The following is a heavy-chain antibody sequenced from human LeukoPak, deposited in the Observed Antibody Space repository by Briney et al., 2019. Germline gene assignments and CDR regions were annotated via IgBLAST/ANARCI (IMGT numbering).Heavy chain of an antibody. CDR2: IIPIFGTA. J-gene: IGHJ6*03. D-gene: IGHD2-2*01. V-gene: IGHV1-69*05. CDR1: GGTFSSYA. Sequence: ASVKVSCKASGGTFSSYAISWVRQAPGQGLEWMGGIIPIFGTANYAQKFQGRVTITTDESTSTAYMELSSLRSEDTAVYYCPRVVVPAAIDYYYYYYMDVWGKGTTVTVSS. CDR3: PRVVVPAAIDYYYYYYMDV.